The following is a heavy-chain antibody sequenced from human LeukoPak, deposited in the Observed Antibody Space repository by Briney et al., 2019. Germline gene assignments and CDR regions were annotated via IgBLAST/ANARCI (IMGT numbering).Heavy chain of an antibody. CDR3: ARESFTVTTFFDY. D-gene: IGHD4-17*01. Sequence: SVKVSCKAFGGSFSSEAISWARQAPGQGLEWMGGIIPIFGTANYAQKFQGRVTITADESTSTAYMELSSLRSEDTAVYYCARESFTVTTFFDYWGQGTLVTVSS. CDR1: GGSFSSEA. CDR2: IIPIFGTA. V-gene: IGHV1-69*01. J-gene: IGHJ4*02.